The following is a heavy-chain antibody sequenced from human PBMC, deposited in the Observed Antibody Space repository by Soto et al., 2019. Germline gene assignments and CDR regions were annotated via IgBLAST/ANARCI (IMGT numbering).Heavy chain of an antibody. CDR1: GFTFISYA. V-gene: IGHV3-23*01. CDR3: PKHLYDQAQPFDY. D-gene: IGHD3-22*01. Sequence: PGGSLRLSCAASGFTFISYAMSWVRQAPGKGLEWVSAISGSGGSTHYADSVKGRFTISRDNSKNTLYLQMNSLRAEDTAVYYCPKHLYDQAQPFDYWGQGTLVTVSS. J-gene: IGHJ4*02. CDR2: ISGSGGST.